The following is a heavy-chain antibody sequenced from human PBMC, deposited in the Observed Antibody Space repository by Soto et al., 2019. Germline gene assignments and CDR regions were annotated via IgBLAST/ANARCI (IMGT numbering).Heavy chain of an antibody. D-gene: IGHD6-13*01. V-gene: IGHV4-34*01. J-gene: IGHJ5*02. CDR2: INHSGST. Sequence: WNWIRQPPGKGLEWIGEINHSGSTLYNPSLKSRVTISVDTSNNQFSLRLTSVTAADTAVYYCARVKAAGWFDPWGQGTLVTVSS. CDR3: ARVKAAGWFDP.